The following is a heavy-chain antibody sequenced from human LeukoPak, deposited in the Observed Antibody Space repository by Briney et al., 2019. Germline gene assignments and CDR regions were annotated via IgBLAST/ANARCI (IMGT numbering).Heavy chain of an antibody. Sequence: ASVKGSCKASGYTFTGYYMHWVRQAPGQGLEWMGWINPNSGGTNYAQKFQGRVTMTRDTSISTAYMELSRLRSDDTAVYYCARTSLNYDILTGYYDAFDIWGQGTMVTVSS. J-gene: IGHJ3*02. D-gene: IGHD3-9*01. V-gene: IGHV1-2*02. CDR3: ARTSLNYDILTGYYDAFDI. CDR1: GYTFTGYY. CDR2: INPNSGGT.